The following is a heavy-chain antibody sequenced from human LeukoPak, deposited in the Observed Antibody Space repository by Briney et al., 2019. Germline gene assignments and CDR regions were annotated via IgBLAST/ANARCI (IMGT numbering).Heavy chain of an antibody. CDR2: ISSNKGNT. V-gene: IGHV1-18*01. D-gene: IGHD2-8*02. CDR3: ARLFCPGETCYRYSDS. Sequence: ASVKVSCKASGYSFTTYGINWVRQAPGQGLEWMGWISSNKGNTNYAQKVQDRVTMTADTSTSTAYMELRSLRSDDTAVYYCARLFCPGETCYRYSDSWGQGTLVTVSS. CDR1: GYSFTTYG. J-gene: IGHJ4*02.